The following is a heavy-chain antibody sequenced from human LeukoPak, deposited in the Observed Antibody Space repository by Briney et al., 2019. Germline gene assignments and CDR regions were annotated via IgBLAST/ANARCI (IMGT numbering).Heavy chain of an antibody. D-gene: IGHD3-3*01. Sequence: GESLKISCKASGYSFVSHWIVWVRQMPGKGLEWLGIIYPGDSETRYSPSFQGQVTISADKSISIAYLQWNSLRASDTAMYYCARRPSYDFWSGYYGVDGLDIWGQGTMVTVSS. CDR1: GYSFVSHW. J-gene: IGHJ3*02. CDR2: IYPGDSET. V-gene: IGHV5-51*01. CDR3: ARRPSYDFWSGYYGVDGLDI.